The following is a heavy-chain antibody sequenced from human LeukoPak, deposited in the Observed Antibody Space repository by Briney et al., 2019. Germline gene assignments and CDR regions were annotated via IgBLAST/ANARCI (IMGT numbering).Heavy chain of an antibody. V-gene: IGHV3-15*05. CDR2: IKNKADGGTT. CDR1: GLNFNNAW. J-gene: IGHJ4*02. Sequence: PGGSLRLSCAASGLNFNNAWMSWVRQAPGKGLEWVGRIKNKADGGTTDCAAPVKGRFTISRDDSKNTLFLQMNSLRTEDTALYYCAKDNRYNDFWSGYAGYWGQGTLVTVSS. D-gene: IGHD3-3*01. CDR3: AKDNRYNDFWSGYAGY.